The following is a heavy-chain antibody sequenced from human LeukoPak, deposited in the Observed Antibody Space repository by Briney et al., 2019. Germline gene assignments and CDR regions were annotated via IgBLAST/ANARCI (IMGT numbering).Heavy chain of an antibody. Sequence: ASVKVSCKASGYTFTSYDINWVRQATGQGLEWMGWMNPNSGNTGYAQKFQGRVTMTRNTSISTAYMELSSLRSEDTAVYYCATHYYGSGGYYQPTDYWGQGTLVTVSS. CDR2: MNPNSGNT. J-gene: IGHJ4*02. CDR1: GYTFTSYD. D-gene: IGHD3-10*01. V-gene: IGHV1-8*01. CDR3: ATHYYGSGGYYQPTDY.